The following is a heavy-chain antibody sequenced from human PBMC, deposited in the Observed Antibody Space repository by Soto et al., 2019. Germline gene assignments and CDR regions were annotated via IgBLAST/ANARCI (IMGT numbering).Heavy chain of an antibody. D-gene: IGHD3-10*01. CDR2: MNPNSGNT. V-gene: IGHV1-8*01. J-gene: IGHJ6*02. CDR1: GYTFTSYY. CDR3: ARGEGFGELLPYGMDV. Sequence: ASVKVSCKASGYTFTSYYINWVRQATVQGLEWMGWMNPNSGNTGYAQKFQGRVTMTRNTSISTAYMELSSLRSEDTAVYYCARGEGFGELLPYGMDVWGQGTTVTV.